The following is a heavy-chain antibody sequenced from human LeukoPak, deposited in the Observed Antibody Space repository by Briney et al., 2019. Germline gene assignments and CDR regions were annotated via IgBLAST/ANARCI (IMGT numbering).Heavy chain of an antibody. Sequence: GASVNVSCTPSGYTFTTYAISWVRQAPGQGLEGMGLLSAYNVNTNYAQKLQGRVTMTTDTSTSTAYMELRSLRSDDTAVYYCARHGSGSYGDCWGQGTLVTVSS. CDR1: GYTFTTYA. CDR2: LSAYNVNT. J-gene: IGHJ4*02. V-gene: IGHV1-18*01. D-gene: IGHD3-10*01. CDR3: ARHGSGSYGDC.